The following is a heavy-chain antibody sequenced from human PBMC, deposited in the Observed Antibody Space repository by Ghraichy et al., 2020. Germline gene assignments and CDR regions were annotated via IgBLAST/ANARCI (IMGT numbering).Heavy chain of an antibody. Sequence: GSLRLSCAASGFTFSNYAMTWVRQAPGKGLEWVSVINGNSGATFDADSVKGRFTISRDNSKNTLYLQMDSLRAEDSAIYYCAKAMRYHLLQGAGMDVWGRGTTVTVSS. V-gene: IGHV3-23*01. D-gene: IGHD2-2*01. CDR1: GFTFSNYA. CDR2: INGNSGAT. CDR3: AKAMRYHLLQGAGMDV. J-gene: IGHJ6*02.